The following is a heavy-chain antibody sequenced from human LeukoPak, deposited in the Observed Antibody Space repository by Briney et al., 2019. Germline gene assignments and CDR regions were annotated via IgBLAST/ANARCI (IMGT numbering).Heavy chain of an antibody. D-gene: IGHD3-22*01. CDR2: INPSDGAT. CDR1: GYTFTMYY. J-gene: IGHJ6*03. V-gene: IGHV1-46*01. Sequence: ASVKVSCKASGYTFTMYYIHWVRQAPGQGLEWMGMINPSDGATTYAQRFQGRVTMTRDMSTTTVYMDLRSLRSDDTAVYFCAEEQRVGLSANLRWLFASYYTYYYMDVWGRGTTVTVSS. CDR3: AEEQRVGLSANLRWLFASYYTYYYMDV.